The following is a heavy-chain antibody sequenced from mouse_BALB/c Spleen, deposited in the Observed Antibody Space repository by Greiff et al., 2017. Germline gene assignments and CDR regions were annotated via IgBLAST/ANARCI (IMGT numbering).Heavy chain of an antibody. J-gene: IGHJ3*01. V-gene: IGHV2-9*02. Sequence: VMLVESGPGLVAPSQSLSITCTVSGFSLTSYGVHWVRQPPGKGLEWLGVIWAGGSTNYNSALMSRLSISKDNSKSQVFLKMNSLQTDDTAMYYCARASYYGNYRFAYWGQGTLVTVSA. CDR3: ARASYYGNYRFAY. CDR2: IWAGGST. CDR1: GFSLTSYG. D-gene: IGHD2-10*01.